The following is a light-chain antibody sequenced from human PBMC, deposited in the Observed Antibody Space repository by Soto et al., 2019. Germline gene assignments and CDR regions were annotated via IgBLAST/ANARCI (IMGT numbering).Light chain of an antibody. CDR3: QQYESYPLS. J-gene: IGKJ4*01. V-gene: IGKV1-5*03. CDR1: QSISDW. Sequence: DIQMTQSLSTLSASVGDRVTISCRASQSISDWLAWYQQKPGKAPKLLIYKSSILESGVLSRFNGSGSGTEFTLTINSLQPDDHATYYCQQYESYPLSFGGGTEVEIK. CDR2: KSS.